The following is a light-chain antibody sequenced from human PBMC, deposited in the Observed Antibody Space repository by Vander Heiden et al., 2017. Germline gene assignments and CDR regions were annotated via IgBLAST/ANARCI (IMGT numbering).Light chain of an antibody. CDR2: DAS. V-gene: IGKV3-11*01. CDR1: QCVSSY. J-gene: IGKJ2*01. CDR3: QQRSNWPLMYT. Sequence: EIVFTQSPATLSLSPGASAHLSSRASQCVSSYFAWYQQKPSQAPRLLIYDASNSTTGIPARFSGSGSGTDFTLTISSLGPEDYAVYYCQQRSNWPLMYTFGQGTKLEIK.